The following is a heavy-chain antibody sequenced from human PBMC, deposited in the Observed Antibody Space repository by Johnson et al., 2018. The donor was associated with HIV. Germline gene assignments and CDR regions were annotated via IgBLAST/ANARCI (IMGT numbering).Heavy chain of an antibody. CDR3: TTGWYSGYDLPNAFDI. CDR2: IKSKTDGGTT. CDR1: GFTFSNAW. D-gene: IGHD5-12*01. V-gene: IGHV3-15*01. J-gene: IGHJ3*02. Sequence: VQLVESGGGLVKPGGSLRLSCAASGFTFSNAWMSWVRQAPEKGLEWVGRIKSKTDGGTTDYAAPVKGRFTISRDDSKNTLYLQMNSLKTEDTAVYYCTTGWYSGYDLPNAFDIWGQGTMVTVSS.